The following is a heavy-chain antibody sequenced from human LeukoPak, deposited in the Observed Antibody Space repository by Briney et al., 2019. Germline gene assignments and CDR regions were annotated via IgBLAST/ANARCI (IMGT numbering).Heavy chain of an antibody. V-gene: IGHV3-21*01. CDR2: ISSSSSYI. CDR3: ARDPGPSFDY. J-gene: IGHJ4*02. CDR1: GFTFTSHS. Sequence: GGSLRLSCAASGFTFTSHSMNWVRQAPGKGLEWVSSISSSSSYIYYADSVKGRFTISRDNAKNSLYLQMNSLRAEDTAVYYCARDPGPSFDYWGQGTLVTVSS.